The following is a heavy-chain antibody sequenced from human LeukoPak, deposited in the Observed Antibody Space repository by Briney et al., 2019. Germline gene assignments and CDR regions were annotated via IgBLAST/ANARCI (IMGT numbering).Heavy chain of an antibody. Sequence: GGSLRLSCAASGFTFSSYGMHWVRRAPGKGLEWVAVIWYDGSNKYYADSVKGRFTISRDNSKNTLYLQMNSLRAEDTAVYYCARDRAVAGINFDYWGQGTLVTVSS. CDR2: IWYDGSNK. CDR3: ARDRAVAGINFDY. CDR1: GFTFSSYG. V-gene: IGHV3-33*01. J-gene: IGHJ4*02. D-gene: IGHD6-19*01.